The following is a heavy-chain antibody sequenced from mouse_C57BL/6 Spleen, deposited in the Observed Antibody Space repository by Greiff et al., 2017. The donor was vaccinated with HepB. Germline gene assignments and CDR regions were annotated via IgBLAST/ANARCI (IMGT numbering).Heavy chain of an antibody. CDR1: GYTFTSYG. CDR2: IYPRSGNT. Sequence: QVQLKQSGAELARPGASVKLSCKASGYTFTSYGISWVKQRTGQGLEWIGEIYPRSGNTYYNEKFKGKATLTADKSSSTAYMELRSLTSEDSAVYFCASRGTWFAYWGQGTLVTVSA. V-gene: IGHV1-81*01. CDR3: ASRGTWFAY. J-gene: IGHJ3*01.